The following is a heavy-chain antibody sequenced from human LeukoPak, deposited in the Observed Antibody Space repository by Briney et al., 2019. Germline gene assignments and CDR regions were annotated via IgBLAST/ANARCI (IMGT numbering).Heavy chain of an antibody. J-gene: IGHJ4*02. D-gene: IGHD3-10*01. Sequence: GGSLRLSCVASGFTFSTYWMSWVRQTPGKRLEWVANIKPDGSEKYYVDSVKGRFTISRDNAKNSPYLQVNSLRAEDTAVYYCVRDSGGWPEWGRGTLVTVSS. CDR1: GFTFSTYW. CDR2: IKPDGSEK. CDR3: VRDSGGWPE. V-gene: IGHV3-7*03.